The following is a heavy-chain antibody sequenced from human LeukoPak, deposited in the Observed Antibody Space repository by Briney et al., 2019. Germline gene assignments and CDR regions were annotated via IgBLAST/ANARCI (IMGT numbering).Heavy chain of an antibody. Sequence: GSLRLSCAASGFTFNDHDMHWVRQAPGKGLEWIGDINHSGKTNYNASLKSRVTISLDTSKHQFSLRLSSVTAADTAVYYCAREYSSAHFDYWGQGILVSVSS. D-gene: IGHD6-25*01. CDR3: AREYSSAHFDY. J-gene: IGHJ4*02. CDR2: INHSGKT. V-gene: IGHV4-34*01. CDR1: GFTFNDHD.